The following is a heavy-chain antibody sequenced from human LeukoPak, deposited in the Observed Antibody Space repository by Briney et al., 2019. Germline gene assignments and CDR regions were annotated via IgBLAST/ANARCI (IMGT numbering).Heavy chain of an antibody. CDR3: VRDRCGGDCYPNWFDP. J-gene: IGHJ5*02. CDR2: VNYSGST. D-gene: IGHD2-21*02. Sequence: SETLSLTCAVYGGSFSGYHWTWIRQSPGKGLEWIGDVNYSGSTNYNPPLKSRVTISADTSKNQFSLKLTSVTAADTAVYYCVRDRCGGDCYPNWFDPWGQGTLVAVSP. V-gene: IGHV4-34*01. CDR1: GGSFSGYH.